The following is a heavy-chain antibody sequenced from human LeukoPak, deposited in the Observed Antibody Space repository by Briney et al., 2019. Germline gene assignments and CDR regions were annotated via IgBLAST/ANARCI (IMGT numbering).Heavy chain of an antibody. D-gene: IGHD3-10*01. CDR1: GGSISSGGYY. V-gene: IGHV4-31*03. CDR2: IYYSGST. Sequence: SQTLSLTCTVSGGSISSGGYYWSWLRQHPGQGLEWIGYIYYSGSTYYNPSLKSRVTISVDTSKNQFSLKLSSVTAADTAVYYCARDGISGTFDYWGQGTLVTVSS. CDR3: ARDGISGTFDY. J-gene: IGHJ4*02.